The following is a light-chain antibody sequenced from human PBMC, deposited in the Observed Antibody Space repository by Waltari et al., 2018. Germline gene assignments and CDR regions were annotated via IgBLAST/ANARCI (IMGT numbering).Light chain of an antibody. CDR1: QSVSSK. J-gene: IGKJ1*01. CDR3: QQYNNWPQT. Sequence: EIVMTQSPATLSVSPGERATLSCRASQSVSSKLAWYQQKPGQAPRLLIYGASTRATSIPARFSGSGSGTEFTLTITSLQSEYFAVYFCQQYNNWPQTFGQGTKVEIK. V-gene: IGKV3-15*01. CDR2: GAS.